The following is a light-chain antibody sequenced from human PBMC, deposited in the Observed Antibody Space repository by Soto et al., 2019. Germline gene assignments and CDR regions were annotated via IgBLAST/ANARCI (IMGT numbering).Light chain of an antibody. V-gene: IGLV2-23*01. Sequence: QSALTQPASVSGSPGQSITISCTGTSGDVGTYNLVSWYQQHPGKAPKLMIYEGSKRPSGISTRFSGFKSGNTASLTISGLQAEDEADYYCWSYTGDNSYVFGGGTKLTVL. CDR1: SGDVGTYNL. CDR2: EGS. J-gene: IGLJ1*01. CDR3: WSYTGDNSYV.